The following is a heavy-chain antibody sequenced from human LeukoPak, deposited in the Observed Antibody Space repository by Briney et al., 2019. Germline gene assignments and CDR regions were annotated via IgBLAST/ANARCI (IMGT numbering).Heavy chain of an antibody. CDR2: FNSDGSNT. Sequence: PGGSLRLSCAASGFTFSSYWMHWVRQAPGKGLVWVSRFNSDGSNTRYADSVKGRFTISRDNAKNSLYLQMNSLRAEDTAVYYCARDGRYSGSFDYWGQGTLVTVSS. V-gene: IGHV3-74*01. J-gene: IGHJ4*02. CDR1: GFTFSSYW. CDR3: ARDGRYSGSFDY. D-gene: IGHD1-26*01.